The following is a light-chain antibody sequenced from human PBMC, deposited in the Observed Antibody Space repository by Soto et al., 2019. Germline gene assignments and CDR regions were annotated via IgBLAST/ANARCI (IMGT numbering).Light chain of an antibody. CDR3: QQYNNWPLT. CDR2: DVS. CDR1: QSVSSN. V-gene: IGKV3D-15*01. Sequence: EIEMTQSPATLSVSPGKRATLSCWASQSVSSNLAWYQQKPGQAPRLLIYDVSTRATGIPTRFSGSGSGTEFTLTISSLQSEVFEAYYCQQYNNWPLTFGLGTKVDIX. J-gene: IGKJ1*01.